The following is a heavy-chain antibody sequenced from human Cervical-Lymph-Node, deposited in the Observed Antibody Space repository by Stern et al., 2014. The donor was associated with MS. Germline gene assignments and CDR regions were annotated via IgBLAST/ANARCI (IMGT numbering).Heavy chain of an antibody. Sequence: VQLLESGGGVVQPGRSLRLSCAASGFTFRSYAMHWVRQAPGKGLEWVALIWYDGSNTYYADSVKGRFTISRDNSKNTLYLQMNSLRAEDTAVYYCAGGAGTTGHWGQGTLVAVSS. CDR2: IWYDGSNT. J-gene: IGHJ4*02. V-gene: IGHV3-33*01. CDR3: AGGAGTTGH. CDR1: GFTFRSYA. D-gene: IGHD1-7*01.